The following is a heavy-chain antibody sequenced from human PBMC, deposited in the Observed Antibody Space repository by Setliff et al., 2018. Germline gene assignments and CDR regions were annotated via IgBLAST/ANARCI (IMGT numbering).Heavy chain of an antibody. Sequence: LSLTCSVFGDSLTRSSSWWGWIRQPAGKGLEWIGNIYSSGTTKYNPSLKSRVTISVDTSKRQFSLNLLSVTAADTAVYYCARMSRYSEFWSGYAEDYYSSYIDVWGTGATVTVS. CDR3: ARMSRYSEFWSGYAEDYYSSYIDV. CDR1: GDSLTRSSSW. V-gene: IGHV4-61*09. CDR2: IYSSGTT. J-gene: IGHJ6*03. D-gene: IGHD3-3*01.